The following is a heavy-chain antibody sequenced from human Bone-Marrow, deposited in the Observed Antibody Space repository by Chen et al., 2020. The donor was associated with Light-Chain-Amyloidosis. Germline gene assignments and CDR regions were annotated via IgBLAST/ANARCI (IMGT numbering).Heavy chain of an antibody. V-gene: IGHV3-30*18. CDR1: GFIFSNNA. CDR2: ISYDVNNT. J-gene: IGHJ6*02. Sequence: QVKLVESGGGVVQPGRSLRLYCAASGFIFSNNALHWVRQDTGKGLEWLALISYDVNNTYYVDSVKCRFTISRDNSKNTLYLQMSSLRPEDTAVYYCAKDRRPYDILTRYYSGFYYYYYGMDVWGQGTSVTVS. CDR3: AKDRRPYDILTRYYSGFYYYYYGMDV. D-gene: IGHD3-9*01.